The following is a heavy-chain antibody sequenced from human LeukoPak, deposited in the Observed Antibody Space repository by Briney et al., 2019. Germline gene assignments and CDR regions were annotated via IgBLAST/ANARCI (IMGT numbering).Heavy chain of an antibody. D-gene: IGHD3-10*01. CDR2: ISSNGGST. CDR1: GFTFSSYA. V-gene: IGHV3-64*04. Sequence: GGSLRLSCAASGFTFSSYAMHWVRQAPGKGLEYVSAISSNGGSTYYADSVKGRFTISRDNSKNTLYLQMNSLRAEDTAVYYCAKDEHVSMVRGLIDYWGQGTLVTVSS. J-gene: IGHJ4*02. CDR3: AKDEHVSMVRGLIDY.